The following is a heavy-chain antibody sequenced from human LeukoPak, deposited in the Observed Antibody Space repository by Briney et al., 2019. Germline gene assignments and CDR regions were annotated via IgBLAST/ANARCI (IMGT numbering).Heavy chain of an antibody. V-gene: IGHV5-10-1*01. J-gene: IGHJ5*02. CDR2: IDPSDSYT. D-gene: IGHD2-15*01. CDR3: AGSLVVVVASGWFDP. Sequence: GESLRISCKGSGYSFTSYWISWVRQMPGKGLEWMGRIDPSDSYTNYSPSFQGHVTISADKSISTAYLQWSTLKASDTAMYYCAGSLVVVVASGWFDPWGQGTLVSVSS. CDR1: GYSFTSYW.